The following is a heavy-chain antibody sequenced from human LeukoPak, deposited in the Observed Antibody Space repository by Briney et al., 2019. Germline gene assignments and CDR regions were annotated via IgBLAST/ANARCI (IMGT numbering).Heavy chain of an antibody. D-gene: IGHD3-3*01. V-gene: IGHV3-21*04. CDR2: ISSSSSYI. CDR1: GFTFSSYS. CDR3: AKDGDDFWSGSPRGSY. Sequence: GGSLRLSCAASGFTFSSYSMNWVRQAPGKGLEWVSSISSSSSYIYYADSVKGRFTISRDNSKNTLYLQMNSLRAEDTAVYYCAKDGDDFWSGSPRGSYWGQGTLVTVSS. J-gene: IGHJ4*02.